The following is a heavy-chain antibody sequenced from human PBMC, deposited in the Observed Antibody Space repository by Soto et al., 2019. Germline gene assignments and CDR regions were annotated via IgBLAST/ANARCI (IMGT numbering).Heavy chain of an antibody. CDR1: GFAFSRYG. Sequence: LESGGASVQPGGSVRLSCVVSGFAFSRYGMSWVRQAPGKGLEWVAHISGSGYSINYAESVKGLFTISRDNSKGILYLQMNSLTVEDTALYYCSKFGPAADYWGQGTLVTVSS. CDR2: ISGSGYSI. D-gene: IGHD3-3*01. CDR3: SKFGPAADY. V-gene: IGHV3-23*01. J-gene: IGHJ4*02.